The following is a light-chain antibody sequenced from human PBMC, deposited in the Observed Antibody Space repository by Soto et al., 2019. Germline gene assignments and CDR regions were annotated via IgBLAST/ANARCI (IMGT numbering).Light chain of an antibody. CDR1: QSSGYW. J-gene: IGKJ1*01. Sequence: DIKMYQSPSTLSASVGDRVTITCRASQSSGYWLAWYQHKPVKAPKLLIYAATSLESGVPSRFSGSGSATEFTLTISSLQPDDIATYYCQQYNNYWTFGQGTKVDIK. CDR2: AAT. V-gene: IGKV1-5*01. CDR3: QQYNNYWT.